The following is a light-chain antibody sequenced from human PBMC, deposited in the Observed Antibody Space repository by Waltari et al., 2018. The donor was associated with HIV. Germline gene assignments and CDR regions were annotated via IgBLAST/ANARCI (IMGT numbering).Light chain of an antibody. J-gene: IGLJ3*02. CDR1: SSNIGTNS. CDR2: GNN. V-gene: IGLV1-51*01. CDR3: ATWDSSLSSWV. Sequence: QSVLTQPPSVSAAPGQKVTISCSGSSSNIGTNSVSWYQHLPRTAPKLFISGNNTRPSGIPDRFSGSKSGTSATLGITGLQTGDEGDYYCATWDSSLSSWVFGGGTKLTVL.